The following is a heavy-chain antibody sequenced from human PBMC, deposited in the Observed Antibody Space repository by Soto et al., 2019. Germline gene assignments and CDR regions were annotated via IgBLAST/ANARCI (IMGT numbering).Heavy chain of an antibody. CDR3: ARDQDSSGYYYEDGMDV. J-gene: IGHJ6*02. CDR2: IWYDGSNN. D-gene: IGHD3-22*01. V-gene: IGHV3-33*01. Sequence: PGGSLRLSCAASGFTFSSYGMHWVRQAPEKGLEWVAFIWYDGSNNSYADSVKGRFTISRDNSKNTLYLQMNSLRAEDTAVYYCARDQDSSGYYYEDGMDVWGQGTTVTVSS. CDR1: GFTFSSYG.